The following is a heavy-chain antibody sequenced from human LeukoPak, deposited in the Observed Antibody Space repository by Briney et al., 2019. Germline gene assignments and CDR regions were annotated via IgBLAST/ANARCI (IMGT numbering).Heavy chain of an antibody. CDR3: AKRTTVSPGSGSPPAFDY. J-gene: IGHJ4*02. CDR1: GFTFSTYG. D-gene: IGHD3-10*01. Sequence: GGSLRLSCAASGFTFSTYGMGWVRQAPGQGLEWVSVISSTGRTTYYADSVRGRFTISRDNSKNTLFLQMNSLRAEDTAVYYCAKRTTVSPGSGSPPAFDYWGQGTLVTVSS. CDR2: ISSTGRTT. V-gene: IGHV3-23*01.